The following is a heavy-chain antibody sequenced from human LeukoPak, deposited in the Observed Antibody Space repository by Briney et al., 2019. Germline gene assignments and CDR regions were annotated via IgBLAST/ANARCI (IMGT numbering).Heavy chain of an antibody. J-gene: IGHJ4*02. CDR3: ARDLDSSGWSNFDY. D-gene: IGHD6-19*01. Sequence: GGSLRLSCAASGFTFSSYAMSWVRQAPGKGLEWVSTISGSGVSTYYADSVKGRFTISRDNAKNSLYLQMNSLRAEDTAVYYCARDLDSSGWSNFDYWGQGTLVTVSS. CDR2: ISGSGVST. V-gene: IGHV3-23*01. CDR1: GFTFSSYA.